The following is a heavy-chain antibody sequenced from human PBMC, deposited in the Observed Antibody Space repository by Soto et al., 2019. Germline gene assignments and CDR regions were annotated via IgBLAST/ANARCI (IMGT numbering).Heavy chain of an antibody. J-gene: IGHJ5*02. D-gene: IGHD3-3*01. CDR3: ARTFWSGYLKEHHFDP. CDR2: SYYSGST. V-gene: IGHV4-39*02. CDR1: GGSISSSSYY. Sequence: SETLSLTCTVSGGSISSSSYYWGWIRQPPGKGLEWIGSSYYSGSTYYNPSLKSRVTISVDTSKNHFSLKLSSVTAADTAVYYCARTFWSGYLKEHHFDPWGQGTLVTVSS.